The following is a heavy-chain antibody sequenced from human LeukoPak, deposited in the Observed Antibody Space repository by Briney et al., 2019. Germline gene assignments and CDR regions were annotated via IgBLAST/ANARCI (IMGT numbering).Heavy chain of an antibody. D-gene: IGHD3-9*01. J-gene: IGHJ5*02. CDR3: ARVGHYDILTGYISDWFDP. Sequence: PSETLSLTCTVSGGSISSYYWSWIRQPPAKGLEWIGYIYYSGSTNYNPSLKSRVTISVDTSKNQFSLKLSSVTAADTAVYYCARVGHYDILTGYISDWFDPWGQGTLVTVSS. V-gene: IGHV4-59*01. CDR2: IYYSGST. CDR1: GGSISSYY.